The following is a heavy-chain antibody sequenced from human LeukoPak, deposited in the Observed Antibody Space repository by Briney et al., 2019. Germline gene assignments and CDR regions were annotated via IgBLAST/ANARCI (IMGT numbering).Heavy chain of an antibody. CDR3: ARGYSSDY. J-gene: IGHJ4*02. CDR2: IYYSGST. CDR1: GGSISSYY. V-gene: IGHV4-59*01. Sequence: SETLSRTCTVSGGSISSYYWSWIRQPPGKGLEWIGYIYYSGSTNYNPSLKSRVTISVDTSKNQFSLKLSSVAAADTAVYYCARGYSSDYWGQGTLVTVSS.